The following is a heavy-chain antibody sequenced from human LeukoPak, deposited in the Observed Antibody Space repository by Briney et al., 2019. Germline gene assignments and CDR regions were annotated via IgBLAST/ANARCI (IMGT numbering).Heavy chain of an antibody. V-gene: IGHV4-39*01. J-gene: IGHJ4*02. D-gene: IGHD5-24*01. CDR2: IYYSGST. CDR3: ARHPRARSRDGYNYLDY. Sequence: TSETLSLTCTVSGGSISSSSYYWGWIRQPPGKGLEWIGSIYYSGSTYYNPSLKSRVTISVDTSKNQFSLKLSSVTAADTAVYYCARHPRARSRDGYNYLDYWGQGTLVTVSS. CDR1: GGSISSSSYY.